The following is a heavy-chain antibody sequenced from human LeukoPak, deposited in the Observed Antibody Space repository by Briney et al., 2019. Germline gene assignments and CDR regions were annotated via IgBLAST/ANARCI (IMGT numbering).Heavy chain of an antibody. J-gene: IGHJ4*02. CDR2: ITYDGSNK. D-gene: IGHD3-10*01. CDR1: GFTFSSYA. Sequence: AGGSLRLSCAASGFTFSSYAMHWVRQAPGKGLEWMAVITYDGSNKYYADSVKGRFTISRDNSKITLFLQMNSLRPEDTAVYYCARHYITMVRGVMYYFDYWGQGTLVTVSS. CDR3: ARHYITMVRGVMYYFDY. V-gene: IGHV3-30-3*01.